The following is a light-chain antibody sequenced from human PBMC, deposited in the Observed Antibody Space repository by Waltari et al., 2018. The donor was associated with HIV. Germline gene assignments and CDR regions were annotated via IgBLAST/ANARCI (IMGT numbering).Light chain of an antibody. V-gene: IGLV2-14*03. Sequence: QSALTQPASVSGSPGQSITISCTGTRNDVGGYNYVSWYQQHPGKVPKLMINDVSTRPSGVSYRFSGSKSGNTASLTISGLQAEDEADYYCSSYTSSTYVVFGGGTKLTVL. CDR2: DVS. J-gene: IGLJ2*01. CDR1: RNDVGGYNY. CDR3: SSYTSSTYVV.